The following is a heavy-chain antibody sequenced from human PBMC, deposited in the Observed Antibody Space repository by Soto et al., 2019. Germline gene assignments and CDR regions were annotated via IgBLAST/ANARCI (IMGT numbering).Heavy chain of an antibody. CDR2: IYYSGST. Sequence: SETLSLTCTVSGGSVSSGDYYWSWIRQPPGKGLEWIGYIYYSGSTNYNPSLKSRVSISLDTSKNQFSLRLTSVTAADTAVYYCARIPVDTYMINWFDPWGQGTLVTVPQ. J-gene: IGHJ5*02. CDR1: GGSVSSGDYY. V-gene: IGHV4-61*08. D-gene: IGHD5-18*01. CDR3: ARIPVDTYMINWFDP.